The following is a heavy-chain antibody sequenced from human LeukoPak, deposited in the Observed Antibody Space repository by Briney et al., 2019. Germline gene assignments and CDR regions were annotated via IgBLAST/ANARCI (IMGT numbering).Heavy chain of an antibody. CDR1: GGSIDRGGFY. CDR2: ISYSGST. Sequence: NASQTLSLTCSVSGGSIDRGGFYWTWIRQHPGKGLEWIGYISYSGSTHYNPSLKSRVTISSDTSKTQFSLQLNSVTVADTAVYYCAKDKVFNSGSFDSWGQGILVTVSS. J-gene: IGHJ4*02. CDR3: AKDKVFNSGSFDS. D-gene: IGHD3-10*01. V-gene: IGHV4-31*03.